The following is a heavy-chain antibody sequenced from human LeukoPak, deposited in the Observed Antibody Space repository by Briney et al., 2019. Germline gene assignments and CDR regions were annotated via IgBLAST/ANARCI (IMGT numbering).Heavy chain of an antibody. D-gene: IGHD6-19*01. CDR1: GFTFSSYA. CDR2: ISGSVGST. CDR3: AKRAVAAGNFYFDC. J-gene: IGHJ4*02. V-gene: IGHV3-23*01. Sequence: GGSLRLSCAGSGFTFSSYAMTWVRQAPGKGLEWVSGISGSVGSTNYADSVEGRFPISRDNSKNTLYLQMNSLRVEDTGVYYCAKRAVAAGNFYFDCWGQGTLVTVSS.